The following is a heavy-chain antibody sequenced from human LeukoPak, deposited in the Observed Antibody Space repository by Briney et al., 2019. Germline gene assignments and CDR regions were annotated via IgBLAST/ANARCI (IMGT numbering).Heavy chain of an antibody. CDR1: GGTFSSYA. CDR2: IIPIFGTA. D-gene: IGHD4-17*01. J-gene: IGHJ3*02. V-gene: IGHV1-69*13. Sequence: GASVKVSCKASGGTFSSYAISWARQAPGQGLEWMGGIIPIFGTANYAQKFQGRVTITADESTSTAYMELSSLRSEDTAVYYCARGTYGYDAFDIWGQGTMVTVSS. CDR3: ARGTYGYDAFDI.